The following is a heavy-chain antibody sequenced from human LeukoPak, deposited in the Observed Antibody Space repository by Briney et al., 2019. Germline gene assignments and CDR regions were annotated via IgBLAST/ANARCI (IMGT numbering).Heavy chain of an antibody. V-gene: IGHV3-48*01. CDR3: ARVYGDYAAFRY. D-gene: IGHD4-17*01. J-gene: IGHJ4*02. CDR2: ISSSSSSI. CDR1: GFTFSSYS. Sequence: PGGSLRLSCAASGFTFSSYSMNWVRQAPRKGLEWVSYISSSSSSIYYADSVKGRFTISRDNAKNSLYLQMNSLRAEDTAVYYCARVYGDYAAFRYWGQGTLVTVSS.